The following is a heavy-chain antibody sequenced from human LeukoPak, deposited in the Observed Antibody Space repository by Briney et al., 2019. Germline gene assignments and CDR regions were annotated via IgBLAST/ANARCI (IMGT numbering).Heavy chain of an antibody. CDR1: GFTFSSYS. CDR3: ARASSSIVGATNY. J-gene: IGHJ4*02. V-gene: IGHV3-21*01. Sequence: GRSLRLSCAASGFTFSSYSMNWVRQAPGKGLEWVSSISSSSSYIYYADSVKGRFTISRDNAKNSLYLQMNSLRAEDTAVYYCARASSSIVGATNYWGQGTLVTVSS. CDR2: ISSSSSYI. D-gene: IGHD1-26*01.